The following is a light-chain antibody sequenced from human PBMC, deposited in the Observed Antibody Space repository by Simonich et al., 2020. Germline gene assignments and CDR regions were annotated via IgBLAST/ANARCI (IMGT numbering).Light chain of an antibody. J-gene: IGLJ3*02. CDR1: ALPKQY. CDR2: KDS. V-gene: IGLV3-25*02. Sequence: SYELTQPPSVSVSPGQTARITCSGDALPKQYAYWYQQKQGQAPVLVIYKDSKRPSGVPDRFSGSKSGNTASLTVSGLQAEDEADYYCSSYAGGNNWVFGGGTKLTVL. CDR3: SSYAGGNNWV.